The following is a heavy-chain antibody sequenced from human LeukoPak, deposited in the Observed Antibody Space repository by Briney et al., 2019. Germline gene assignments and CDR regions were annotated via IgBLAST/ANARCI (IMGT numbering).Heavy chain of an antibody. Sequence: SETLSLTCAVYGESFSGYNWSWIRQPPGKGLEWIGEINHSGSTKYNPSLKSRVTISVDTSKNQFSLNLSSVTAADTAVYYCAREDDSSGSYVEHWGQGTLVTVSS. V-gene: IGHV4-34*01. CDR1: GESFSGYN. CDR3: AREDDSSGSYVEH. D-gene: IGHD3-22*01. CDR2: INHSGST. J-gene: IGHJ4*02.